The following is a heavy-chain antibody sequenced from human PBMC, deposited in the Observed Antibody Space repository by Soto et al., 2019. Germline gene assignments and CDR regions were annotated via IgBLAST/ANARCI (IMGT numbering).Heavy chain of an antibody. Sequence: ASLKVSCKTSGYTFTNYFIHWVLQAPGEGLEWMGIINPSADSTNYAQKFQGRVTVTRDTSTSTVYMELRRLRSEDTAVYYCVREYGGSRVFDYWGRGTLVTVSS. CDR3: VREYGGSRVFDY. D-gene: IGHD1-26*01. V-gene: IGHV1-46*01. CDR2: INPSADST. J-gene: IGHJ4*02. CDR1: GYTFTNYF.